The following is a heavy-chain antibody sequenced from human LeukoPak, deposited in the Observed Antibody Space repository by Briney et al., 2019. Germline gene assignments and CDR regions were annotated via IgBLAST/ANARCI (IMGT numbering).Heavy chain of an antibody. V-gene: IGHV3-53*01. CDR3: ARLEKNSFYYMDV. D-gene: IGHD1-1*01. CDR2: FYSGGTT. CDR1: GFTFSNSA. Sequence: GGSLRLSCAASGFTFSNSAMSWVRQAPGKGLEWVSVFYSGGTTYYADSVKGRFSISRDNSKSTLFLQMNNLRAEDTAVYYCARLEKNSFYYMDVWGKGTTVTVSS. J-gene: IGHJ6*03.